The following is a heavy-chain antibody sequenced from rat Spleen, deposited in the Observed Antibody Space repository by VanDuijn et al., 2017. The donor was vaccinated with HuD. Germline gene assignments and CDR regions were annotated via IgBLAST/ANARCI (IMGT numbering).Heavy chain of an antibody. CDR2: ISHTGGNT. CDR3: AVSGYGY. J-gene: IGHJ2*01. V-gene: IGHV5-25*01. Sequence: EVRLVESGGGLVQPGRSLKLSCAASGFNFNDYWMGWVRLGPTEGLEWVASISHTGGNTYYRDSVKGRFTISRDNAENTVYLQMNSLRSEDTATYYCAVSGYGYWGQGVMVTVSS. D-gene: IGHD4-3*01. CDR1: GFNFNDYW.